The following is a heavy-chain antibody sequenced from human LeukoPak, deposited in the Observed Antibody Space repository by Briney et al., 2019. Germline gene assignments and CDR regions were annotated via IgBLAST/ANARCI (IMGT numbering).Heavy chain of an antibody. CDR1: GVSISIHY. V-gene: IGHV4-59*11. J-gene: IGHJ2*01. CDR2: MHSNGRT. Sequence: SETLSLTCTVSGVSISIHYWSWIRQAPGKGLEWVGHMHSNGRTNYKSSLQSRVTISLDTSRNQFSLKMTSVTAADTAVYFCAGETIMIFGVGLGYFDLWGRGTLVTVPS. CDR3: AGETIMIFGVGLGYFDL. D-gene: IGHD3-3*01.